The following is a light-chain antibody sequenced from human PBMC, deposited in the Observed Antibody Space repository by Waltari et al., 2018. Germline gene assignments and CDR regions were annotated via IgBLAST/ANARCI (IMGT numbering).Light chain of an antibody. CDR3: MQGTHWPYT. CDR1: QSLVSRDRNTY. Sequence: DVVMTQSPLSLPATLGQPASISCRSSQSLVSRDRNTYLNWFQQRPGQSPRRLISKVSTRGAGVPDRFSGSGSGTDFTLKISRLEAEDVGVYTCMQGTHWPYTFGQGTKLEIK. CDR2: KVS. J-gene: IGKJ2*01. V-gene: IGKV2-30*01.